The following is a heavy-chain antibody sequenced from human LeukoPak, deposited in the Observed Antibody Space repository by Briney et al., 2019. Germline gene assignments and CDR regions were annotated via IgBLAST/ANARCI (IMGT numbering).Heavy chain of an antibody. CDR2: IRYDGSNK. Sequence: GGSLRLSCAASGFTFSSYGMHWVRQAPGKGLEWVAFIRYDGSNKYYADSVKGRFTISRDNSKNTLYLQMNSLRAEDTAVYYCARVIAAAGGHDYWGQGTLVTVSS. D-gene: IGHD6-13*01. J-gene: IGHJ4*02. CDR1: GFTFSSYG. CDR3: ARVIAAAGGHDY. V-gene: IGHV3-30*02.